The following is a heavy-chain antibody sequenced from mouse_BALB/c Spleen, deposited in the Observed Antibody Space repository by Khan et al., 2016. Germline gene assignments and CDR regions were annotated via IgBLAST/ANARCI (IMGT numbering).Heavy chain of an antibody. V-gene: IGHV10-1*02. Sequence: EVQLVESGGGLVQPKGSLKLSCAASGFTFNTYAMNWVRQAPGKGLEWVARIRSKSNNYATYYADSVKDRFTISRDDSQSMLYLQMNNVKTEDTAMYAGVGQNWDWYFDVWGAGTTVTVSS. CDR3: VGQNWDWYFDV. CDR1: GFTFNTYA. D-gene: IGHD4-1*01. CDR2: IRSKSNNYAT. J-gene: IGHJ1*01.